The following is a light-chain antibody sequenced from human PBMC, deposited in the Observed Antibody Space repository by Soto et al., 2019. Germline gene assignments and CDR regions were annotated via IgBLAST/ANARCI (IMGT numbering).Light chain of an antibody. CDR2: GAS. CDR3: QQYGSSLFT. V-gene: IGKV3-20*01. Sequence: EIVLTQSPGTLSLSPGERATLSCRASQSVSSSYLAWYQQKPGQAPRLLIYGASSRATGIPDRFSGSGSGTDFTLNISRLEPEDFTVYYCQQYGSSLFTFGPETKVDIK. CDR1: QSVSSSY. J-gene: IGKJ3*01.